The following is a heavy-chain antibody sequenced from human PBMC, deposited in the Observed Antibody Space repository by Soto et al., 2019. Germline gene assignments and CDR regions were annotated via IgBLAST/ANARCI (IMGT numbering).Heavy chain of an antibody. CDR3: ARVVGATQMDFDY. V-gene: IGHV3-7*01. CDR1: GFTFSSYW. D-gene: IGHD1-26*01. J-gene: IGHJ4*02. CDR2: IKQDGSEK. Sequence: GGSLRLSCAASGFTFSSYWMTWVRQAPGKGLEWVANIKQDGSEKYYVDSVRGRFTMSRDNAKNSLYLQMNSLRAEDTAVYYCARVVGATQMDFDYWGQGTLVTVSS.